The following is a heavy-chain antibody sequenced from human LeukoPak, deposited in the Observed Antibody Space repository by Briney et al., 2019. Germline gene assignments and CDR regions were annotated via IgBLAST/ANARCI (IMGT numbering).Heavy chain of an antibody. CDR2: ISSSSSYI. CDR1: VFTFSSYS. J-gene: IGHJ3*02. Sequence: PGGSLRLSCAASVFTFSSYSMNWVRQAPGKGREWVSSISSSSSYIYYADSVKGRFTISRDNAKNSLYLQMNSLRAEDTAVYYCARGYSSGWRDAFDIWGQGTMVTVSS. CDR3: ARGYSSGWRDAFDI. V-gene: IGHV3-21*01. D-gene: IGHD6-19*01.